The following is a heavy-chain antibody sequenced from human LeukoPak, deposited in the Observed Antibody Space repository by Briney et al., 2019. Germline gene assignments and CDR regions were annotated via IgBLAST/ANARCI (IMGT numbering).Heavy chain of an antibody. CDR2: IYYSGST. CDR1: GGSISDYY. CDR3: ARSTYGYSFDY. J-gene: IGHJ4*02. D-gene: IGHD3-10*01. V-gene: IGHV4-59*01. Sequence: SETLSLTCTLSGGSISDYYWSWIRQPPGKGLEWIGYIYYSGSTNYNPSLKSRVTMSVDTSKNQFSLKLTSVTAADTAVYYCARSTYGYSFDYWGQGTLVTVSS.